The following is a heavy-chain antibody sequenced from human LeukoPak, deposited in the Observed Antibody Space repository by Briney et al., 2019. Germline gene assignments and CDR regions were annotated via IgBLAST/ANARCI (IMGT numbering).Heavy chain of an antibody. CDR3: ALIEGDDFLDN. D-gene: IGHD2-21*02. CDR1: VNIFPKFG. CDR2: ISAYTGNT. J-gene: IGHJ4*02. Sequence: ASLKISCKASVNIFPKFGVNWVRQAPGGGLEWMGWISAYTGNTFYAPKVQDRVTMTTDTSTDTAYMELRNLISDDTAFYYCALIEGDDFLDNWGRGTLVIVSS. V-gene: IGHV1-18*01.